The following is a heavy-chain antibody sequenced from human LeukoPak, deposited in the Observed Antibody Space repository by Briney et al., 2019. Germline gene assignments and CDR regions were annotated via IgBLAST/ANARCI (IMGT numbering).Heavy chain of an antibody. CDR3: ARSHYWYFDL. CDR2: IYSGGST. V-gene: IGHV3-53*01. Sequence: GGSLRLSCAASGFTVSSNYMSWVRQAPGKGLEWVSVIYSGGSTYYADSVKGRFTISRDNSKNTLYLQMTSLRAEDTAVYYCARSHYWYFDLWGRGTLVTVSS. J-gene: IGHJ2*01. CDR1: GFTVSSNY.